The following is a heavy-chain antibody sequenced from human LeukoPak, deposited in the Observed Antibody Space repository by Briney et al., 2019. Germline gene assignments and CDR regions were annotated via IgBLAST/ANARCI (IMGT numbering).Heavy chain of an antibody. V-gene: IGHV4-30-2*01. CDR1: GGSISSGGYS. D-gene: IGHD3-3*01. J-gene: IGHJ4*02. CDR2: IYHSGST. Sequence: PSETLSLTCAVSGGSISSGGYSWSWIRQPPGKGLEWIGYIYHSGSTYYNPSLKSRVTISVDRSKNQFSLKLSSVTAADTAVYYCAVHLITIFGVVDYWGQGTLVTVSS. CDR3: AVHLITIFGVVDY.